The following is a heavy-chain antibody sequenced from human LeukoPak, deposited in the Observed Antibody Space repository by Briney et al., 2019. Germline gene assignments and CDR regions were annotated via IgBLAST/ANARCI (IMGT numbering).Heavy chain of an antibody. CDR3: ARGVRPTTEYDY. D-gene: IGHD1-26*01. CDR2: IHYSGSI. CDR1: SGSTNVYY. Sequence: SVPPSLTCTGNSGSTNVYYWNWFRQHPRKGLEWIGFIHYSGSINYITSVKSRVNLSVVTSKTQFSLKLNSVTAADTAVYYCARGVRPTTEYDYWGQGTLVIASS. V-gene: IGHV4-59*01. J-gene: IGHJ4*02.